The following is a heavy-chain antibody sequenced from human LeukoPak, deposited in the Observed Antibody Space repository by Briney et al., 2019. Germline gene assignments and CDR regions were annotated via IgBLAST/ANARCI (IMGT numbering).Heavy chain of an antibody. Sequence: ASVKVSCKASGYTFTCYYMHWVRQAPGQGLEWMGWINHNSGGTNYAQKFQGRVTMTRDTSISTAYMELSRLRSDDTAVYYCARGEPPHLYGPDYWGQGTLVTVSS. CDR3: ARGEPPHLYGPDY. CDR2: INHNSGGT. CDR1: GYTFTCYY. V-gene: IGHV1-2*02. D-gene: IGHD4-17*01. J-gene: IGHJ4*02.